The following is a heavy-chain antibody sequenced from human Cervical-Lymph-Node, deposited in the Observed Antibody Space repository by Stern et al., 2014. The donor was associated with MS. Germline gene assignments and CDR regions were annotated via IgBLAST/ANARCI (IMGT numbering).Heavy chain of an antibody. J-gene: IGHJ4*02. D-gene: IGHD4-17*01. CDR2: IYPGDSDT. Sequence: VQLVQSGAEVKKPGESLKISCKGSGYTFTANWIAWVRQMPGKGLEWMWIIYPGDSDTRYSPSFQGQVTISADKSISPAYLQWSSLKASDTAMYYCARDYDDYAFDYWGQGTLVTVSS. CDR1: GYTFTANW. V-gene: IGHV5-51*01. CDR3: ARDYDDYAFDY.